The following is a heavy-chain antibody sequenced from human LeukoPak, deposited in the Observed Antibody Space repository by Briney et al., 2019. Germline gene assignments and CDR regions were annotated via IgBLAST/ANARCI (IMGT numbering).Heavy chain of an antibody. CDR1: GDSISSRTYY. CDR2: IWNSGST. D-gene: IGHD6-6*01. V-gene: IGHV4-31*03. Sequence: PSETLSLTCSVSGDSISSRTYYWTWIRQHSEKGLEWIGYIWNSGSTNYNPALKSRVTISVDTSKNQFSLKLTSVTAADTAIYYCARDVSSMFPNWFDPWGQGILVIVSS. J-gene: IGHJ5*02. CDR3: ARDVSSMFPNWFDP.